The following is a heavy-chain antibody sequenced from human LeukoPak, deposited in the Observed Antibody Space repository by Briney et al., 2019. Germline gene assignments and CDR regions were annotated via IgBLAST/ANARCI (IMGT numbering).Heavy chain of an antibody. Sequence: ASVKVSCKASGYTFTGYYMHWVRQAPGQGLEWMGWINPNSGGTNYAQKFQGRVTMTRDTSISTAYMELSRLRSDDTAVYYCARVVVVPAAKLRGLGRFDPWGQGTLVTVSS. CDR2: INPNSGGT. CDR3: ARVVVVPAAKLRGLGRFDP. CDR1: GYTFTGYY. D-gene: IGHD2-2*01. J-gene: IGHJ5*02. V-gene: IGHV1-2*02.